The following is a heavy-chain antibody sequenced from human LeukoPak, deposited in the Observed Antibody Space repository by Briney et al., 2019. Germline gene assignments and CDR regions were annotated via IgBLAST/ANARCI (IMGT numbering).Heavy chain of an antibody. CDR3: ATSLGSYSSVWNY. V-gene: IGHV4-59*01. D-gene: IGHD1-26*01. CDR1: GGSISNKY. CDR2: IYYSGST. Sequence: SETLSLTCTVSGGSISNKYWSWIRQPPGKGLEWIGYIYYSGSTNYNPSLKSRVTILVDTSKNQFSLKLSSVTAADTAVYYCATSLGSYSSVWNYWGQGTLVTVSS. J-gene: IGHJ4*02.